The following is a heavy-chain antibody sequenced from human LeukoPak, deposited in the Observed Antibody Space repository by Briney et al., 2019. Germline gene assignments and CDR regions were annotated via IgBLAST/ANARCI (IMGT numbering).Heavy chain of an antibody. J-gene: IGHJ4*02. D-gene: IGHD1-26*01. CDR2: INAGNGNT. V-gene: IGHV1-3*03. CDR1: GYTFTSYA. CDR3: ERGESGSYIFDY. Sequence: ASVKVSCKASGYTFTSYAMHWVRQAPGQRLEWMGWINAGNGNTKYSQEFQGRVTITRDTSASTAYMELSSLRSEDMAVYYCERGESGSYIFDYWGQGTLVTVSS.